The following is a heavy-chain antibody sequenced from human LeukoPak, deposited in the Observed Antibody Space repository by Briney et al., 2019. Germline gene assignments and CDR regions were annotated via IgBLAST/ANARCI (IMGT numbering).Heavy chain of an antibody. Sequence: PSETLSLTCPVSGGSITSSSSYWGWIRRPPGKGLEWIGTIYYSGTTYYNPSLKSRVTISIDAAKNQFSLMLTSVTATDTAVYYCARLVAPGGGDCTGSNCHTVYYFDYWGQGTLVTVSS. CDR2: IYYSGTT. J-gene: IGHJ4*02. D-gene: IGHD2-15*01. CDR1: GGSITSSSSY. V-gene: IGHV4-39*01. CDR3: ARLVAPGGGDCTGSNCHTVYYFDY.